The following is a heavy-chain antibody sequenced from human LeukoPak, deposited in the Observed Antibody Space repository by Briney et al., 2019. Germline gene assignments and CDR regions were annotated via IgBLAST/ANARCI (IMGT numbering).Heavy chain of an antibody. D-gene: IGHD3/OR15-3a*01. Sequence: GGSLRPSCVASGFTFSSYSMNWVRQAPGRGLEWVAYISKSITRTHYADSVEGRFIISRDNAKNSLYLQMSSLREEDTAVYFCARDPDWLECGGPGTLVTVSS. J-gene: IGHJ4*02. CDR1: GFTFSSYS. CDR2: ISKSITRT. CDR3: ARDPDWLEC. V-gene: IGHV3-48*02.